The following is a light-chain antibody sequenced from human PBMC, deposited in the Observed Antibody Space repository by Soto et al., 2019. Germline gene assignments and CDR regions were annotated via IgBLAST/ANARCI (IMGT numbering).Light chain of an antibody. Sequence: QSALTQPASVSGSPGQSITISCTGTSTDIGSYNFVSWYQQHPGKAPKVLIYEVSDRPSGVSNRFSGSKSGNTASLTISGLQAEDEADYYCSSYTSSSLYVFGTGTKVTVL. J-gene: IGLJ1*01. CDR1: STDIGSYNF. V-gene: IGLV2-14*01. CDR2: EVS. CDR3: SSYTSSSLYV.